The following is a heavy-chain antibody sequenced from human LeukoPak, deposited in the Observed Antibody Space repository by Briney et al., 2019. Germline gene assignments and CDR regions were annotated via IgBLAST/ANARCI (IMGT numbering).Heavy chain of an antibody. CDR3: ANEGRWLLGHY. CDR2: IYSCGST. J-gene: IGHJ4*02. D-gene: IGHD4-23*01. V-gene: IGHV3-66*01. CDR1: GFTVSGNY. Sequence: GGSLRLSCAASGFTVSGNYMSWVRQAPGKGLEWVSVIYSCGSTYYADSVKGRFTISRDNSKNTLYLQMNSLRAEDTAVYYCANEGRWLLGHYWGQGTLVTVSS.